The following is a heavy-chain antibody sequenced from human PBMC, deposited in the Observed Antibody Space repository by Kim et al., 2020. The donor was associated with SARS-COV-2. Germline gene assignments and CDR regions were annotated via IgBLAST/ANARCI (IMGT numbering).Heavy chain of an antibody. CDR1: GFTFSSYW. Sequence: GGSLRLSCAASGFTFSSYWMHWVRQAPGKGLVWVSRINSDGSSTSYADSVKGRFTISRDNAKNTLYLQMNSLRAEDTAVYYCARQGLGSSWSYYYYYYGMDVWGQGTTVTVSS. V-gene: IGHV3-74*01. CDR2: INSDGSST. J-gene: IGHJ6*02. CDR3: ARQGLGSSWSYYYYYYGMDV. D-gene: IGHD6-13*01.